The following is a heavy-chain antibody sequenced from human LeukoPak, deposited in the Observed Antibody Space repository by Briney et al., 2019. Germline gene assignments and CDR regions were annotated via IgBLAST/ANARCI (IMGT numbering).Heavy chain of an antibody. J-gene: IGHJ4*02. V-gene: IGHV3-11*05. CDR2: ISGTSSYT. D-gene: IGHD6-13*01. CDR3: ARDRHYNSSPSCFDF. Sequence: PGGSLRVSCAASGFTFSDYYMSWIGQAPGKGLEWVSYISGTSSYTNNADSVKGRFTISRDNAKNSLYLQMNSLRAEDTAVYYCARDRHYNSSPSCFDFWGQGTLVTVSS. CDR1: GFTFSDYY.